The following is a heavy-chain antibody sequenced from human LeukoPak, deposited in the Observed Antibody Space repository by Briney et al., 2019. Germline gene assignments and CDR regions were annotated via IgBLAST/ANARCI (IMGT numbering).Heavy chain of an antibody. CDR3: ARAGAVGEDWFDP. CDR2: INSDGSST. V-gene: IGHV3-74*01. J-gene: IGHJ5*02. CDR1: GFTFSSYW. Sequence: GGSLRLSCAASGFTFSSYWMHWVRQAPGKGLVWVSRINSDGSSTSYADSVKGRFTISRDNAKNTLYLQMNSLRAEDTAVYYCARAGAVGEDWFDPWGQGTLVTVSS. D-gene: IGHD3-16*01.